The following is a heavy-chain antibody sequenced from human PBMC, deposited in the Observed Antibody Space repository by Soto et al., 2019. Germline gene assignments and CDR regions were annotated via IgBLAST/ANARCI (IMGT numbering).Heavy chain of an antibody. CDR1: GFSFSAYD. CDR2: INTAGDA. CDR3: ARGRTSGYYYFDF. V-gene: IGHV3-13*01. J-gene: IGHJ4*02. D-gene: IGHD3-22*01. Sequence: GGSLRLSCAASGFSFSAYDMHWVRQVMGKGLEWVSTINTAGDACYPGSVKGRFTISRENAKNSLYLQMNSLRAEDTAVYYCARGRTSGYYYFDFWGQGTLVTVSS.